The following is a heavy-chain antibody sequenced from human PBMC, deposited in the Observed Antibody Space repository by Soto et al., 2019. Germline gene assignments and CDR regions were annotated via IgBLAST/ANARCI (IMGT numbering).Heavy chain of an antibody. J-gene: IGHJ6*02. Sequence: QVQLVQSGAEVEKPGSSVKVSCKASVGTFGSYAISWVRQAPGQGLEWMGGIIPIPGTANYAQKFQGRVTIAADESTSTAYMELSSLRSEDTAVYYCARAQGSSTSLEIYFYYYYGMDVWGQGTTVTVSS. CDR1: VGTFGSYA. CDR3: ARAQGSSTSLEIYFYYYYGMDV. D-gene: IGHD2-2*01. V-gene: IGHV1-69*01. CDR2: IIPIPGTA.